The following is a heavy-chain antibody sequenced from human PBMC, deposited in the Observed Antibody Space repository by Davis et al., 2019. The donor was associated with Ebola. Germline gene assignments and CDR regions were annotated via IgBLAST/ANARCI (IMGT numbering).Heavy chain of an antibody. J-gene: IGHJ4*02. CDR1: GGSISSSSYY. V-gene: IGHV4-39*01. CDR2: IYYSGST. CDR3: ARHPEIRIYDY. D-gene: IGHD1-14*01. Sequence: SETLSLTCTVTGGSISSSSYYWGWLRQPQGKGLEWIGGIYYSGSTYYNPSLKSRVTISVDTSKNQFSLKLSSVTAADTAVYYCARHPEIRIYDYWGQGTLVTVSS.